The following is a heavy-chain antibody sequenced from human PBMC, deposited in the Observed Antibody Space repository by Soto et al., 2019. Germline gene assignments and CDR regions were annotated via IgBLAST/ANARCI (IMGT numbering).Heavy chain of an antibody. D-gene: IGHD6-19*01. Sequence: GGSLRLSCAASGFTFSVTAMHWVRQASGKGLEWVGRVRSKGNNYATEYVASVKGRFTISRDDSKNTAYLHMNSLKVEDTAVYYCTRQNEAGPRYWGQGTLVTVSS. CDR1: GFTFSVTA. J-gene: IGHJ4*02. CDR2: VRSKGNNYAT. CDR3: TRQNEAGPRY. V-gene: IGHV3-73*01.